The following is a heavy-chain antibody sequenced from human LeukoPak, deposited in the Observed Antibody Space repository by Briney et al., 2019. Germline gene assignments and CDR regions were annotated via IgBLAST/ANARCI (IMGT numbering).Heavy chain of an antibody. CDR2: TYYRSKWYN. J-gene: IGHJ4*02. D-gene: IGHD5-12*01. Sequence: SQALSLTCAISGDSVSSNSAAWNWIRQSPSRGLEWQGRTYYRSKWYNDYAVSVKSRITINPDTSKNQFSLQLNSVTPEDTAVYYCAREKREVIVATTSYYFDYWGQGTLVTVSS. CDR3: AREKREVIVATTSYYFDY. V-gene: IGHV6-1*01. CDR1: GDSVSSNSAA.